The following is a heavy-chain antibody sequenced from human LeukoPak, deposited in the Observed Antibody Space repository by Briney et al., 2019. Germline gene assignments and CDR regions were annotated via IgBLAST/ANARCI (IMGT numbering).Heavy chain of an antibody. D-gene: IGHD3-10*01. CDR1: GYSITSDYY. CDR2: ISHSGNT. J-gene: IGHJ1*01. V-gene: IGHV4-38-2*02. Sequence: SSETLSLTCTVSGYSITSDYYWGWMRQSPARGLEWLGSISHSGNTYYDPSFKSRVTISRDTSKNQFSLKLNSVTAADTALYYCAGISAGSCFRHWGQGTVVTVSS. CDR3: AGISAGSCFRH.